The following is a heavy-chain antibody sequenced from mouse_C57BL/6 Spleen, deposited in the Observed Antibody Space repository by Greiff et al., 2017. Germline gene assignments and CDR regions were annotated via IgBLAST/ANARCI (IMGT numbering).Heavy chain of an antibody. CDR3: APLLE. CDR2: IDPSDCYT. Sequence: QVQLQQPGAELVRPGTSVKLSCTASGFTFTSYWMHWVKQRPGQGLEWIGVIDPSDCYTNYTQKFKGKATLTVDTSSSTAYLQLSSLTSEDSAVYYCAPLLEWGQGTTLTVSS. V-gene: IGHV1-59*01. CDR1: GFTFTSYW. J-gene: IGHJ2*01.